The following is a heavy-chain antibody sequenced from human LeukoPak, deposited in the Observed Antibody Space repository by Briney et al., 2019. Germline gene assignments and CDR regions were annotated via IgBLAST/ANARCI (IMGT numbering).Heavy chain of an antibody. J-gene: IGHJ4*02. D-gene: IGHD1-26*01. Sequence: PGGSLRLSCAASGFTFSSYWMTWVRQAPGKGLEWVANIKQDGSEKYYVDSVKGRFTISRDNAKNSLYLQMNSLRAEDTAVYYCARVQWELRGVGSYFDYWGREPWSPSP. CDR3: ARVQWELRGVGSYFDY. V-gene: IGHV3-7*01. CDR2: IKQDGSEK. CDR1: GFTFSSYW.